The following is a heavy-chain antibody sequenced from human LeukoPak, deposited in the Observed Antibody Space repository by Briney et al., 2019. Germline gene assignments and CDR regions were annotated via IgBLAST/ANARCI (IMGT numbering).Heavy chain of an antibody. V-gene: IGHV3-23*01. Sequence: GGSLRLSCAASGFTFSNYAMSWVRQAPGKGLEWVSVISGSGSSTYYADSVKGRFTISRDNSKNTLYLQMNSLRAEDTAVYYCVKPELTNFDYWGQGTLVTVSS. CDR2: ISGSGSST. D-gene: IGHD1-26*01. CDR1: GFTFSNYA. CDR3: VKPELTNFDY. J-gene: IGHJ4*02.